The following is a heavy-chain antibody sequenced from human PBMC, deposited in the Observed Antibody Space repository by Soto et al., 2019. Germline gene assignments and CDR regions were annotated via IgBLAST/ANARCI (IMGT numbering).Heavy chain of an antibody. CDR3: AKCRYFDWLFPYYYGMDV. J-gene: IGHJ6*02. Sequence: PGGSLRLSCAASGFTFSSYAMSWVRQAPGKGLEWVSVISGSDDSTYYADSVKGRFTISRDNSKNTLYLQMNSLRAEDTAVYYCAKCRYFDWLFPYYYGMDVWGQGTTVTVSS. CDR2: ISGSDDST. D-gene: IGHD3-9*01. CDR1: GFTFSSYA. V-gene: IGHV3-23*01.